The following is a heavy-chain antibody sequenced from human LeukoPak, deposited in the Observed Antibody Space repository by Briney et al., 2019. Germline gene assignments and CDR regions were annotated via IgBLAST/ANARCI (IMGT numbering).Heavy chain of an antibody. Sequence: PGRSLRLSCAASGFSFTNYGMHWVRQAPGKGLEWVAVMSSSGDLIHYADSVKGRFTISRDNSKNTLYLQMNSLRAEDTAVYYCAKVVQTDIVVVPADSFDYWGQGTLVTVSS. CDR1: GFSFTNYG. CDR2: MSSSGDLI. V-gene: IGHV3-33*03. D-gene: IGHD2-2*01. J-gene: IGHJ4*02. CDR3: AKVVQTDIVVVPADSFDY.